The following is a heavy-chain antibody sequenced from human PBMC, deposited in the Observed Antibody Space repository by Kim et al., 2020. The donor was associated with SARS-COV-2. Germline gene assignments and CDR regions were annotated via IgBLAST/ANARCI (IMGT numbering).Heavy chain of an antibody. D-gene: IGHD3-9*01. CDR1: GYTFTSYA. J-gene: IGHJ6*02. CDR2: INTNTGNP. V-gene: IGHV7-4-1*02. CDR3: ARVPRGYDILLYYYVMDV. Sequence: ASVKVSCKASGYTFTSYAMNWVRQAPGQGLEWMGWINTNTGNPTYAQGFTGRFVFSLDTSVSTAYLQISSLKAEDTAVYYCARVPRGYDILLYYYVMDVWGQGTTVTVSS.